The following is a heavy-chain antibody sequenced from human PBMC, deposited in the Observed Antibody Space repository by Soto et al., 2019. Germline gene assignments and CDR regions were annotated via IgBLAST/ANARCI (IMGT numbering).Heavy chain of an antibody. D-gene: IGHD3-22*01. V-gene: IGHV1-69*01. CDR3: ARDLSKYYYDRSGYYGY. CDR1: GGTFSSYA. CDR2: IIPIFGTA. J-gene: IGHJ4*02. Sequence: QVQLVQSGAEVKKPGSSVKVSCKASGGTFSSYAISWVRQAPGQGLEWMGGIIPIFGTANYAQKFQGRVTITADESTSTAYMELSSLRSEDTAVYYCARDLSKYYYDRSGYYGYWGQGTLVTVSS.